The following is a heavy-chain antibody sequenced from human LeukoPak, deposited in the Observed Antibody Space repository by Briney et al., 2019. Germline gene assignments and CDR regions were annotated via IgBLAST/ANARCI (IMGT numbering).Heavy chain of an antibody. CDR3: AKDGDSGSGLSLYFDY. Sequence: PGGSLRLSCAASGFPFSSHWLSWFRQSPGKGLEWVAHINQDGSEKYYVDSVKGRFTISRDNSENSLYLQMNSLGTEDTAFYYCAKDGDSGSGLSLYFDYWGQGTLVTVSS. D-gene: IGHD5-12*01. CDR1: GFPFSSHW. V-gene: IGHV3-7*03. CDR2: INQDGSEK. J-gene: IGHJ4*02.